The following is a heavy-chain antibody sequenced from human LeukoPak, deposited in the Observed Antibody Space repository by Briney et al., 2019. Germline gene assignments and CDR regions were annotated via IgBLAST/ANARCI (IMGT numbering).Heavy chain of an antibody. CDR1: GYTFTNYA. CDR3: ARGCSGGACYGYHLDP. V-gene: IGHV1-3*03. CDR2: INAGNGNT. Sequence: ASVKVSCKASGYTFTNYAMHWVRQAPGQRLEWTGWINAGNGNTKYSQEFQGRVTITRDTSASIAYMELSSLRYDDMAVYYCARGCSGGACYGYHLDPWGQGTLVTVSS. D-gene: IGHD2-15*01. J-gene: IGHJ5*02.